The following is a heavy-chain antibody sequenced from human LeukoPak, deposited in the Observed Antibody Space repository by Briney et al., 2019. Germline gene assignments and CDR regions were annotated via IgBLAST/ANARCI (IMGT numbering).Heavy chain of an antibody. CDR2: IYSGGST. Sequence: PGGSLRLSCAASGFTDSSNYMSWVRQAPGKGREWVSVIYSGGSTYYADSVKGRFTISRDNSKNTLYLQMNSLRAEDTAVYYCASSDSSGHYFQAPRYYYYGMDVWGQGTTVTVSS. V-gene: IGHV3-53*01. D-gene: IGHD3-22*01. CDR1: GFTDSSNY. J-gene: IGHJ6*02. CDR3: ASSDSSGHYFQAPRYYYYGMDV.